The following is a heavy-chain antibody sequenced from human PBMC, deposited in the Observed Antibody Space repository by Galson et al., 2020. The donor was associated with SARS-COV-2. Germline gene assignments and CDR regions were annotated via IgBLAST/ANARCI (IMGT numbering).Heavy chain of an antibody. J-gene: IGHJ4*02. Sequence: GGSLRLSCAASGFTFSSYEMNWVRQAPGKGLEWVSYISSSGSTIYYADSVKGRFTISRDNAKNSLYLQMNSLRAEDTAVYYCAKLLLWFGRAGADYWGQGTLVTVSS. CDR2: ISSSGSTI. V-gene: IGHV3-48*03. D-gene: IGHD3-10*01. CDR1: GFTFSSYE. CDR3: AKLLLWFGRAGADY.